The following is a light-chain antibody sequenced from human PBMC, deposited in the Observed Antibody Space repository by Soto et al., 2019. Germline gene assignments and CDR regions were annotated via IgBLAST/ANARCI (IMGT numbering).Light chain of an antibody. CDR3: QQYNNWPPIT. CDR1: QRVSSN. V-gene: IGKV3-15*01. Sequence: EIVMTQSPATLSVSPGERATLSCRASQRVSSNLAWYQQKPGQAPRLLIYGESTRDTGIPARLSGSGSGTEFTLTIIILHFEDFAVYYCQQYNNWPPITFGQGTRLEIK. J-gene: IGKJ5*01. CDR2: GES.